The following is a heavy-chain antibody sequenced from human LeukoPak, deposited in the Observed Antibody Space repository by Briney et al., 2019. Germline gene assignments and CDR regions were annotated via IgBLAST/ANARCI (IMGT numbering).Heavy chain of an antibody. V-gene: IGHV3-48*02. Sequence: GGSLRLSCAASGFTFGRYSMNWVRQAPGKGLQWVSYIGGVSSTISYADSVKGRFTISRDNAKNSLYLQMNSLGDEDTVVYYCARDVDYAFDIWGQGTMVTVSS. CDR1: GFTFGRYS. CDR2: IGGVSSTI. CDR3: ARDVDYAFDI. D-gene: IGHD2-15*01. J-gene: IGHJ3*02.